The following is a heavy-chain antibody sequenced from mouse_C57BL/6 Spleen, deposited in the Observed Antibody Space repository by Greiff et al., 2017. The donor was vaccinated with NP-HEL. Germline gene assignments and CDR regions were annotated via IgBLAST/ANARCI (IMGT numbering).Heavy chain of an antibody. D-gene: IGHD2-3*01. J-gene: IGHJ2*01. V-gene: IGHV1-64*01. CDR2: IHPNSGST. CDR1: GYTFTSYW. CDR3: ARGDTNDGYLYYFDY. Sequence: QVQLQQPGAELVKPGASVKLSCKASGYTFTSYWMHWVKQRPGQGLEWIGMIHPNSGSTNYNEKFKSKATLTVDKSSSTAYMQLSSLTSEDSAVYYCARGDTNDGYLYYFDYWGQGTTLTVSS.